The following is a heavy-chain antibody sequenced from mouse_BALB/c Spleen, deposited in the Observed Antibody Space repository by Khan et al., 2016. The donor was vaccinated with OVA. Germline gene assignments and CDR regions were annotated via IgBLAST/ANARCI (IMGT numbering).Heavy chain of an antibody. J-gene: IGHJ2*01. D-gene: IGHD1-1*01. CDR3: PRRRGYYGHRPYFDY. Sequence: EVELVESGGGLVRPGGSLKLSCAASGFSFSSYSMSWVRQTPEKRLEWVATISSGGTYTYYPDSVKGRFTISRDNAKNTLYLQMSSLKSEDTAMYYRPRRRGYYGHRPYFDYWGQGTTLTVSS. CDR2: ISSGGTYT. CDR1: GFSFSSYS. V-gene: IGHV5-6-4*01.